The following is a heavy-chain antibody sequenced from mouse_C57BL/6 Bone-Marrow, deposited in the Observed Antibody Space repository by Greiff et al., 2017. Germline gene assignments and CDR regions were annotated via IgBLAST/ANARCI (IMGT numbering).Heavy chain of an antibody. D-gene: IGHD1-1*01. J-gene: IGHJ1*03. CDR1: GYTFTGYW. V-gene: IGHV1-9*01. Sequence: VQLQQSGAELMKPGASVKLSCKATGYTFTGYWIEWVKQRPGHGLEWIGEILPGSGSTNYNEKFKGKATFTADTSSNTAYMQLSSLTTEDSAIYYCARYPSQYYGSSYWYFDVWGTGTTVTVSS. CDR2: ILPGSGST. CDR3: ARYPSQYYGSSYWYFDV.